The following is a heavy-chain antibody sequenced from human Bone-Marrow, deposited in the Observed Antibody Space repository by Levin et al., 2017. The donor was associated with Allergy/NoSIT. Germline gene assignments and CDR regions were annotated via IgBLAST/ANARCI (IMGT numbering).Heavy chain of an antibody. V-gene: IGHV3-30*18. CDR3: AKDLGYCSGGNCRLIDAVDI. CDR1: GFTFSSYG. Sequence: GESLKISCAASGFTFSSYGMHWVRQAPGKGLGWVAVISYDGSNKYYADSVQGRFTISRDNSKNTLYLQMNSLRAEDTAVYYCAKDLGYCSGGNCRLIDAVDIWGQGTLVTVSS. J-gene: IGHJ3*02. CDR2: ISYDGSNK. D-gene: IGHD2-15*01.